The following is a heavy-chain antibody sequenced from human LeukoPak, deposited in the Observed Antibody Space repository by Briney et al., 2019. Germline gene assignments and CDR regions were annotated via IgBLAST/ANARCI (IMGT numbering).Heavy chain of an antibody. V-gene: IGHV4-59*01. CDR1: GGSISSYY. Sequence: PSETLSLTCTVSGGSISSYYWSWIRQPPGKGLEWIGYIYYSGSTNYNPSLKSRVTISVDTSKNQFSLKLSSVTAADTAVYYCARDRDWNYLDYWGQGTLVTVSS. J-gene: IGHJ4*02. D-gene: IGHD3/OR15-3a*01. CDR3: ARDRDWNYLDY. CDR2: IYYSGST.